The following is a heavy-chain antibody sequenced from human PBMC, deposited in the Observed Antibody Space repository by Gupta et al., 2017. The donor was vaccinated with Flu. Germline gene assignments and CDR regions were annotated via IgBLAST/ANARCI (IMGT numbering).Heavy chain of an antibody. D-gene: IGHD2-2*02. J-gene: IGHJ5*02. CDR1: GYTFIGYY. Sequence: QVQLVQSGAEVKKPGASVEVSCRASGYTFIGYYIHWVRPAPGHGLEWMGRINPNSGGTNYVQKFQGRVTMTTDTSINTAYMELSRLRSDDTAVYYCAREKFCSTASCYRWFDPWGQGTLVTVSS. V-gene: IGHV1-2*06. CDR2: INPNSGGT. CDR3: AREKFCSTASCYRWFDP.